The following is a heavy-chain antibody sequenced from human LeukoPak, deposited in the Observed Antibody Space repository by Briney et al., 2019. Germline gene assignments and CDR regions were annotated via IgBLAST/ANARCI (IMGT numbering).Heavy chain of an antibody. Sequence: PGGSLRLSCAASTFTFSSYEMNWVRQAPGKGLEWISYISRSGSTIYYADSVNGRFTISRDNAKNSLYLQMNILRAEDTAVYYCASGYDLPYWGQGTLVTVSS. CDR3: ASGYDLPY. CDR1: TFTFSSYE. J-gene: IGHJ4*02. V-gene: IGHV3-48*03. D-gene: IGHD5-12*01. CDR2: ISRSGSTI.